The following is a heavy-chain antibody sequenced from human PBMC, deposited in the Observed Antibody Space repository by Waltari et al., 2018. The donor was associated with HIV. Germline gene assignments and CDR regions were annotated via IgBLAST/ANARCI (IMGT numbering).Heavy chain of an antibody. V-gene: IGHV4-34*01. J-gene: IGHJ4*02. D-gene: IGHD3-3*01. CDR3: ASAFYDFWSGYYNAGYYFTN. CDR2: VSHDGTT. Sequence: QVQLQQWGAGLLKPSETLSLTCAVYGGSFTGHYWTWIRQPPGKGPEWIGEVSHDGTTHYNPSLSSRVTMSVDTSKKQFSLKLTPVTAADTAVYYCASAFYDFWSGYYNAGYYFTNWGRGTLVTVSS. CDR1: GGSFTGHY.